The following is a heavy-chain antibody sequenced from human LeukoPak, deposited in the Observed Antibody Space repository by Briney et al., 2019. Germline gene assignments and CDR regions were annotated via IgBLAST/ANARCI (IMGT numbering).Heavy chain of an antibody. CDR2: NSTRGST. D-gene: IGHD6-19*01. Sequence: SDTLSLTCTVSGRFINSYYCRWIPQPGEKEVEWIGRNSTRGSTNYNPSLKSRVTMSVDTSKNRFSLKLSSVTAADTAVYYCARDNYPAVAGEYYFDYWGQGALVTVSS. J-gene: IGHJ4*02. V-gene: IGHV4-4*07. CDR3: ARDNYPAVAGEYYFDY. CDR1: GRFINSYY.